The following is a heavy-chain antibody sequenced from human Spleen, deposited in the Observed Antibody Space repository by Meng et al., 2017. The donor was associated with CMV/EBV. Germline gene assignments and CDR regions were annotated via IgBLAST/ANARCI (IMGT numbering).Heavy chain of an antibody. Sequence: VQLQQSGPGLVKPSPTLSLTWVISGDSVSSNSVAWAWIRQSPSRGLEWLGRTYYRSKWYNDYAMFVKSRITISQDTSKNQFSLQLNSVTPEDTAVYYCARHNGGTYRFDCWGQGTLVTVSS. V-gene: IGHV6-1*01. D-gene: IGHD1-26*01. CDR3: ARHNGGTYRFDC. CDR2: TYYRSKWYN. CDR1: GDSVSSNSVA. J-gene: IGHJ4*02.